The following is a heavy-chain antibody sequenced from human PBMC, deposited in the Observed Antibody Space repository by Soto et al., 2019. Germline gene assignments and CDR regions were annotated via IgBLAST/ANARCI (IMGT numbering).Heavy chain of an antibody. CDR1: GGSISSSSYY. CDR3: SATQAAHTNRFDL. Sequence: WETLSLTCTVSGGSISSSSYYWGWIRQPPGKGLEWIGSIYYSGSTYYNPSLKSRGTISVDTSKNQFSLKLSSVTAADTAVYYCSATQAAHTNRFDLWGQGTPVTVSS. V-gene: IGHV4-39*01. D-gene: IGHD1-26*01. CDR2: IYYSGST. J-gene: IGHJ5*01.